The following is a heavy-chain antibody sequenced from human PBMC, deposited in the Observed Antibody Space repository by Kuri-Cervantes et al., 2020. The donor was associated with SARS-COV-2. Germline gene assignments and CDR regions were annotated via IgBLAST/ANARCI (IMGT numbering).Heavy chain of an antibody. J-gene: IGHJ4*02. D-gene: IGHD3-3*01. CDR3: AKSNPHSDYYFDY. CDR1: GFTFSSYW. Sequence: GESLKISCAASGFTFSSYWMHWVRQAPGKGLVWVSRINSDGSSTSYADSVKGRFTISRDNAKNTLYLQMNSLRAEDTAVYYCAKSNPHSDYYFDYWGQGTLVTVSS. V-gene: IGHV3-74*01. CDR2: INSDGSST.